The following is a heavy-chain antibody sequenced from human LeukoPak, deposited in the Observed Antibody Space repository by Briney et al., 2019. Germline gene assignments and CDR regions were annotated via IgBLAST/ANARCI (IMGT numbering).Heavy chain of an antibody. CDR2: IHPGDSDT. Sequence: GESLKISCKVFGYSFVSHWIGWVRQMPGKGLEWMGIIHPGDSDTRYSPSFQGQVIISADESISTAYLQWSSLEASDTAMYYCARHRDTYHYDGSDYNSLDYWGQGTLVTVSS. D-gene: IGHD3-22*01. CDR1: GYSFVSHW. V-gene: IGHV5-51*01. J-gene: IGHJ4*02. CDR3: ARHRDTYHYDGSDYNSLDY.